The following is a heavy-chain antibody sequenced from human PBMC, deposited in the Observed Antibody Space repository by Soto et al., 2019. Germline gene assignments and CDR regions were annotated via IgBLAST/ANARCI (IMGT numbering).Heavy chain of an antibody. CDR1: GRSIRTVCHY. Sequence: QVQLQESGPKLVKPSQTLSLTCSVSGRSIRTVCHYWTWIRQPPGNGLEWLGSIYHTGSTYYSQSLRSRLTMSVGTSKRQFYLRLSSVTAADTAVYYGARPTVTLRSRNCDYWGQGSLVTVAS. V-gene: IGHV4-31*03. CDR2: IYHTGST. J-gene: IGHJ4*02. D-gene: IGHD1-1*01. CDR3: ARPTVTLRSRNCDY.